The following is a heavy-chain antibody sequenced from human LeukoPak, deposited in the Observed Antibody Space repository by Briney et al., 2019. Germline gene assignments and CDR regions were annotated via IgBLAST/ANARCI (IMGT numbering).Heavy chain of an antibody. J-gene: IGHJ4*02. Sequence: ASVKVSCKASGYAFTSNAMNWVRQAPGQGLELMGWINTNTGNPTYAQGFTGRFVFSLDTSVSTAYLQISSLKAEDTAVYYCARDNAGNIDYWGQGTLVTVSS. D-gene: IGHD2/OR15-2a*01. CDR2: INTNTGNP. V-gene: IGHV7-4-1*02. CDR3: ARDNAGNIDY. CDR1: GYAFTSNA.